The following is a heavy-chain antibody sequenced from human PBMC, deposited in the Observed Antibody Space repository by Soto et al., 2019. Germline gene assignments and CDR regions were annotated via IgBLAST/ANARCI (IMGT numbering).Heavy chain of an antibody. D-gene: IGHD2-2*01. J-gene: IGHJ5*02. CDR2: INPDAGAT. CDR3: ARGDIVLVPASEGNWFDP. CDR1: AYSFTTYH. V-gene: IGHV1-46*01. Sequence: ASVKVSCRASAYSFTTYHIHWVRQAPGQGLEWMGLINPDAGATNYAQRFQGRLRLTRDTSTSTVYMELRSLRFDDTAVYYCARGDIVLVPASEGNWFDPWGQGTLVTVSS.